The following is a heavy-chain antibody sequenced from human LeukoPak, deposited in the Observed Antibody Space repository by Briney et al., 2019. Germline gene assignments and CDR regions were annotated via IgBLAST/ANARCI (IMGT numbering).Heavy chain of an antibody. J-gene: IGHJ4*02. D-gene: IGHD5-24*01. CDR3: ARQNTPHGNFDY. CDR2: LGTAGDT. V-gene: IGHV3-13*01. Sequence: PGGSLRLSCAASGFTLSNYAMHWVRHPAGEGLEWVSALGTAGDTFYPGSVKGRFTISRDNAKKSLFLQMNSLRAEDTAVYYRARQNTPHGNFDYWGQGTLVTVSS. CDR1: GFTLSNYA.